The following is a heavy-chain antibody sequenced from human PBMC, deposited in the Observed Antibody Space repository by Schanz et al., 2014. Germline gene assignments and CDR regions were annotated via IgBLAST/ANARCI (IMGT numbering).Heavy chain of an antibody. CDR3: ARDRRRYCSTASCLHDNWFDP. CDR2: INGYNGHT. J-gene: IGHJ5*02. CDR1: GYTFSSYG. Sequence: QVQLVQSGAEVKKPGASVKVSCKASGYTFSSYGITWVRQAPGQGLEWMGWINGYNGHTIYAQKFQGRVTMTTDTSTATAYMELRRLRSDDTAVYYCARDRRRYCSTASCLHDNWFDPRGQGTLVIVSS. V-gene: IGHV1-18*01. D-gene: IGHD2-2*01.